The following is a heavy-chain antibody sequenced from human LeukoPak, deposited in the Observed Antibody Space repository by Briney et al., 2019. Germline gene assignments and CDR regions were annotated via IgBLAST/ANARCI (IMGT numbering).Heavy chain of an antibody. CDR1: GFTFSSYA. J-gene: IGHJ4*02. CDR3: ARDSSQSLYYDSSGYYLDY. CDR2: MSYDGSNK. D-gene: IGHD3-22*01. V-gene: IGHV3-30-3*01. Sequence: PGGSLRLSCAASGFTFSSYAMHWVRQAPGKGLEWVAVMSYDGSNKYYADSVKGRFTISRDNSKNTLYLQMNSLRAEDTAVYYCARDSSQSLYYDSSGYYLDYWGQGTLVTVSS.